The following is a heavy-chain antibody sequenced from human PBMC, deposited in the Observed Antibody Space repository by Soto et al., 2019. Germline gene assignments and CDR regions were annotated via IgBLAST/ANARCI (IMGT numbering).Heavy chain of an antibody. J-gene: IGHJ6*02. CDR3: AKDQEGSGSHWLGYNYYGMDV. CDR1: GGTINSGDYF. CDR2: IFYTGST. V-gene: IGHV4-30-4*01. Sequence: NPSETLSLTCSVSGGTINSGDYFWSWIRQPPGKGLEWIGSIFYTGSTYYSPSLKSRASMSMDTSKNLFSLRLRSLTAADTAVYFCAKDQEGSGSHWLGYNYYGMDVWGQGTTVTVSS. D-gene: IGHD3-10*01.